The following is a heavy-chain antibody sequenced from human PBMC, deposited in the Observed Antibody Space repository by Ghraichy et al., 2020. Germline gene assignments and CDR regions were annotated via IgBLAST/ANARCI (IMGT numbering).Heavy chain of an antibody. V-gene: IGHV3-48*03. CDR2: ISSSGSTI. CDR1: GFTFSSYE. Sequence: GGSLRLSCAASGFTFSSYEMNWVRQAPGKGLEWVSYISSSGSTIYYADSVKGRFTISRDNAKNSLYLQMNSLRAEDTAVYYCARVISEAEHYYYYMDVRGKGTTVTVSS. CDR3: ARVISEAEHYYYYMDV. D-gene: IGHD1-14*01. J-gene: IGHJ6*03.